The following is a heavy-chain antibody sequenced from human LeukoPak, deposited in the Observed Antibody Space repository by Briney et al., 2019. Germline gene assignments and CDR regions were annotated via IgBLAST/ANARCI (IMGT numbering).Heavy chain of an antibody. V-gene: IGHV3-23*05. CDR1: EFSVSTYG. J-gene: IGHJ5*02. CDR3: AKGRYSSSWAPFDP. CDR2: INTIGNKI. Sequence: GGSLRLSCSASEFSVSTYGMNWVRQAPGRGLEWVSSINTIGNKIYYGDSVKGRFTISTDNSKNTLSLQMNNLRAEDTAIYYCAKGRYSSSWAPFDPWGQGTLVTVSS. D-gene: IGHD4-11*01.